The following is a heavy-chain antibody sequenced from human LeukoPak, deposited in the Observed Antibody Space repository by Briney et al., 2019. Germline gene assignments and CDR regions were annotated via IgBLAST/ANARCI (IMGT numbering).Heavy chain of an antibody. D-gene: IGHD3-10*01. CDR1: GGSISSGGYY. CDR3: ARDDSITMVRGEM. CDR2: IYYSGST. J-gene: IGHJ4*02. Sequence: SETLSLTCTVSGGSISSGGYYWSWIRQHPGKGLEWIGYIYYSGSTYYNPSLKSRVTISVDTSKNQFSLKLSSVTAADTAVYYCARDDSITMVRGEMWGQGTLVTVSS. V-gene: IGHV4-31*03.